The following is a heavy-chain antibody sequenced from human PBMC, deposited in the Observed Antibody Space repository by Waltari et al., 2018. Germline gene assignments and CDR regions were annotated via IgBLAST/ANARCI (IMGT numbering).Heavy chain of an antibody. V-gene: IGHV4-4*02. D-gene: IGHD2-15*01. CDR3: ARDRGRGLYLDS. CDR2: VHRSGGT. J-gene: IGHJ4*02. CDR1: GDSMSSNSW. Sequence: QLQLQQSGPGLVKPSESLSLTCAVSGDSMSSNSWWSWVRQFPGKGREWIGQVHRSGGTNYNPPLASRVTVSIDTSNSQFSLKVPSPTAADTAMYYCARDRGRGLYLDSWGQGTLVTVSP.